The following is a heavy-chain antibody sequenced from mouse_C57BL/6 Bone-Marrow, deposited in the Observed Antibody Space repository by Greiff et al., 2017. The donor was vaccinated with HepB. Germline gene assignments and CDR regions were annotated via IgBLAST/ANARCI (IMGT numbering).Heavy chain of an antibody. J-gene: IGHJ4*01. V-gene: IGHV1-59*01. Sequence: QVQLKQPGAELVRPGTSVKLSCKASGYTFTSYWMHWVKQRPGQGLEWIGVIDPSDSYTNYNQKFKGKATLTVDTSSSTAYMQLSSLTSEDSAVYDCARLDYGSRSAMDYWGQGTSVTVSS. D-gene: IGHD1-1*01. CDR1: GYTFTSYW. CDR2: IDPSDSYT. CDR3: ARLDYGSRSAMDY.